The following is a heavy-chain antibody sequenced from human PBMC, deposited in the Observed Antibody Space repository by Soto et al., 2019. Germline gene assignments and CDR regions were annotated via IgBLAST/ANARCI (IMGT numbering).Heavy chain of an antibody. CDR3: ARWGGVAATHFPGDYYYGMDV. V-gene: IGHV3-48*02. Sequence: PGGSLRLSCASSGFTFSSFIMNWVRQAPGKGLEWVSYISSSSSTIYYADSVKGRFTISRDNAKNSLYLQMNSLRDEDTAVYYCARWGGVAATHFPGDYYYGMDVWGQGTTVTVSS. CDR1: GFTFSSFI. J-gene: IGHJ6*02. CDR2: ISSSSSTI. D-gene: IGHD2-15*01.